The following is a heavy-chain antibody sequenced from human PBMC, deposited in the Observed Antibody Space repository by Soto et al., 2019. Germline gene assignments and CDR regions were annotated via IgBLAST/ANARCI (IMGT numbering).Heavy chain of an antibody. CDR3: ARHVPAAGYYYGMDG. J-gene: IGHJ6*02. CDR2: IIPIFGTA. CDR1: GGTFSSYA. D-gene: IGHD2-2*01. V-gene: IGHV1-69*12. Sequence: QVQLVQSVAEVKKPGSSVKVSCKASGGTFSSYAISWVRQAPGQGLEWMGGIIPIFGTANYAQKFQGRFTITADESTSTAYMALSSLRSEDSAVYYCARHVPAAGYYYGMDGSAQGTTVTVSS.